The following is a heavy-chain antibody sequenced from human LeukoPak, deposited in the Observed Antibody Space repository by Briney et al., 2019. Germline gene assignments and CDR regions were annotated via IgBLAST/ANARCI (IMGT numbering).Heavy chain of an antibody. CDR2: VYPGESDT. CDR1: GYTFTGYW. J-gene: IGHJ4*02. Sequence: GESLKISCEGSGYTFTGYWIAWVRPMPGKGLECMGVVYPGESDTRYSPSFQGQVTISADKSISTAYLPWSSLKASDTAIYYCARFGQHFDYWGQGTLVTVSS. D-gene: IGHD1-1*01. CDR3: ARFGQHFDY. V-gene: IGHV5-51*01.